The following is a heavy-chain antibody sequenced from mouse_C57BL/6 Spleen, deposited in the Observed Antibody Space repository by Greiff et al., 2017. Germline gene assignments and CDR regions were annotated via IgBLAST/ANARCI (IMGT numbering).Heavy chain of an antibody. CDR1: GFSLTSYG. CDR2: IWGVGST. Sequence: VKLVESGPGLVAPSQSLSITCTVSGFSLTSYGVDWVRQSPGKGLEWLGVIWGVGSTNYNSAIKSRLSISKDNSKSQVFLKMNSLQTDDTAMYYCASDRGGGYFDVWGTGTTVTVSS. V-gene: IGHV2-6*01. CDR3: ASDRGGGYFDV. J-gene: IGHJ1*03.